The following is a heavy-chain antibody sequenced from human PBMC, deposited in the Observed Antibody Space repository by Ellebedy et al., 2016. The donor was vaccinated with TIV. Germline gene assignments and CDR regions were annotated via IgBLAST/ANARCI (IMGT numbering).Heavy chain of an antibody. Sequence: ASVKVSXXASGYTFTSYGISWVRQAPGQGLEWMGWISAYNGNTNYAQKLQGRVTMTTDTSTSTAYMELRSLRSDDTAVYYCARHPYDSSGYYYYGMDVWGQGTTVTVSS. J-gene: IGHJ6*02. D-gene: IGHD3-22*01. V-gene: IGHV1-18*01. CDR3: ARHPYDSSGYYYYGMDV. CDR1: GYTFTSYG. CDR2: ISAYNGNT.